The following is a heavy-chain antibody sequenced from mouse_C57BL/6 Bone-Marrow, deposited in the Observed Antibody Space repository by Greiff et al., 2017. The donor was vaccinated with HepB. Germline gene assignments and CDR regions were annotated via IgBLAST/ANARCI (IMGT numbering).Heavy chain of an antibody. D-gene: IGHD3-2*02. V-gene: IGHV5-16*01. CDR2: INYDGSST. CDR3: ARETAQARDYAMDY. CDR1: GFTFSDYY. Sequence: EVMLVESEGGLVQPGSSMKLSCTAPGFTFSDYYMAWVRQVPEKGLEWVANINYDGSSTYYLDSLKSRFIISRDNAKNILYLQMSSLKSEDTATYYCARETAQARDYAMDYWGQGTSVTVSS. J-gene: IGHJ4*01.